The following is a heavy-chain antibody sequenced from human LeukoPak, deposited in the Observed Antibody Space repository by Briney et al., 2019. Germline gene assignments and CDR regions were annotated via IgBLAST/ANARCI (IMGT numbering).Heavy chain of an antibody. V-gene: IGHV4-39*02. CDR2: VYYGRSP. CDR3: ARSSGTGTFSY. CDR1: GDSISRSTYY. J-gene: IGHJ4*02. Sequence: SETLSLTCTVSGDSISRSTYYWAWIRQPPGKGLEWIGSVYYGRSPYFNPSLESRATISVDTSKNHFSLKMSSVTAADTAVYYCARSSGTGTFSYWGRGTLVTVSS. D-gene: IGHD6-25*01.